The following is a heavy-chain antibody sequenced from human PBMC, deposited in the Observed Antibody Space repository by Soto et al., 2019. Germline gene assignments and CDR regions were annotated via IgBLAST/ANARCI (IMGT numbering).Heavy chain of an antibody. J-gene: IGHJ4*02. CDR2: ISYDGSNK. CDR1: GFTFSSYG. D-gene: IGHD3-10*01. V-gene: IGHV3-30*18. Sequence: GGSLRLSCAASGFTFSSYGMHWVRQAPGKGLEWVAVISYDGSNKYYADSVKGRFTISRDNSKNTLYLQMNSLRAEDTAVYYCAKWGDYYGSGSYGVDYWGQGTLVTVSS. CDR3: AKWGDYYGSGSYGVDY.